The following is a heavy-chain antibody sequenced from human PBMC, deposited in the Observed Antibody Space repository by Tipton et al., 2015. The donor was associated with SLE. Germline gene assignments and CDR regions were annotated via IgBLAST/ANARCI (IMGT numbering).Heavy chain of an antibody. CDR3: ARVDFGSGSDSEY. CDR2: VSGYNGNT. J-gene: IGHJ4*02. CDR1: GYTFTTYG. D-gene: IGHD3-10*01. V-gene: IGHV1-18*01. Sequence: QLVQSGVEVKKPGASVRVSCKASGYTFTTYGISWVRQAPGQGLEWMGWVSGYNGNTNYAPKFQGRVTMTTDPSTTTGYMELRSLRSDDTAIYYCARVDFGSGSDSEYWGQGTLVTVSS.